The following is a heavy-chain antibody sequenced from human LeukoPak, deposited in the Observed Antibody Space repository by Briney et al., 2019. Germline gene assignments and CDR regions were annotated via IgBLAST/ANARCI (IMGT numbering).Heavy chain of an antibody. CDR2: ISGSGGTT. CDR3: AKPPSDSSGYFDY. Sequence: GGSLRLSCAASGFTFSSYAMTWVRQAPGKGLEWVSGISGSGGTTYYADSVKGRFTISRDNSQNTLYLQMNSLRAEDTAVFYCAKPPSDSSGYFDYWGQGTLVTVSS. V-gene: IGHV3-23*01. J-gene: IGHJ4*02. D-gene: IGHD3-22*01. CDR1: GFTFSSYA.